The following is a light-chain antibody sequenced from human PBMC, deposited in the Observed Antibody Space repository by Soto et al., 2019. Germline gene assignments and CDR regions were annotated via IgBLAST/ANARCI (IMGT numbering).Light chain of an antibody. CDR2: DAS. CDR3: QQYDNLPLT. V-gene: IGKV1-33*01. CDR1: QDISNY. J-gene: IGKJ3*01. Sequence: DIQMTQSPSSLSASVGDRVTITCQASQDISNYLNWYQQKPGKAPKLLIYDASNLETGFPSRFSGSGSGTDFTFTISSLQPEDIAKYYCQQYDNLPLTFGPGTTVDIK.